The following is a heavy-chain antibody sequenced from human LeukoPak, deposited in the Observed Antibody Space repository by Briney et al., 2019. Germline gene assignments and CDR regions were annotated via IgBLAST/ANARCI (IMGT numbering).Heavy chain of an antibody. CDR1: GGSISSYY. CDR2: IYYSGST. Sequence: SETLSLTCTVSGGSISSYYWSWIRQPPGKGLELIGYIYYSGSTNYNPSLKSRVTISVDTSKNQVSLKLSSVTAADTAVYYCARGRSRIAALASDAFDIWGQGTMVTVSS. D-gene: IGHD6-6*01. CDR3: ARGRSRIAALASDAFDI. V-gene: IGHV4-59*01. J-gene: IGHJ3*02.